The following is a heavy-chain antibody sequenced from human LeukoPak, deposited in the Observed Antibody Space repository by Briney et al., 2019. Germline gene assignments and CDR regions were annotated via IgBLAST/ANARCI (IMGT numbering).Heavy chain of an antibody. V-gene: IGHV3-23*01. Sequence: GGSLRLSCAASGFTFNSYAMSWVRQAPGKGLEWVSAIGFGDDSAYYADSVKGRFTISRDNSKNTLYLQMNYLRAEDTAVYYCAKDPTSVGGRHDWLLDSWGQGTLITVSS. CDR2: IGFGDDSA. CDR3: AKDPTSVGGRHDWLLDS. CDR1: GFTFNSYA. J-gene: IGHJ5*02. D-gene: IGHD3-9*01.